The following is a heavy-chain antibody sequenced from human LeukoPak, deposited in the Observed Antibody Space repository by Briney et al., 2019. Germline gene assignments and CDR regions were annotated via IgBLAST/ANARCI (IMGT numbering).Heavy chain of an antibody. D-gene: IGHD3-3*01. CDR1: GFTFSSYA. CDR3: ARDFGDFLSPYYYYMDV. Sequence: GGSLRLSCAASGFTFSSYAMHWVRQAPGKGLEWVAVISYDGSNKYYADSVKGRFTISRDNSKNTLYLQMNSLRAEDTAVYYCARDFGDFLSPYYYYMDVWGKGTTVTVSS. J-gene: IGHJ6*03. CDR2: ISYDGSNK. V-gene: IGHV3-30*04.